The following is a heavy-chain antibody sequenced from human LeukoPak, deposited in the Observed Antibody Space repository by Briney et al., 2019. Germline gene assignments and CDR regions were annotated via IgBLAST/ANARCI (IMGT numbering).Heavy chain of an antibody. CDR2: ISAYNGNT. D-gene: IGHD3-9*01. V-gene: IGHV1-18*01. CDR3: ARSAGLRYFAPQDY. CDR1: GYTFTSYG. J-gene: IGHJ4*02. Sequence: ASVKVSCKASGYTFTSYGISWVRQAPGQGLEWMGWISAYNGNTNYAQKPQGRVTMTTDTSTSTAYMELRSLRSDDTAVHYCARSAGLRYFAPQDYWGQGTLVTVSS.